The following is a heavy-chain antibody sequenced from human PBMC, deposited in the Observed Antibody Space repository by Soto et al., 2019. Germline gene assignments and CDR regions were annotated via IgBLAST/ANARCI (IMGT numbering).Heavy chain of an antibody. CDR3: AGEFGDPSWVSWCDP. CDR1: GGTFSSYT. CDR2: IIPILGIA. Sequence: QVQLVQSGAEVKKPGSSVKVSCKASGGTFSSYTISWVRQAPGQGLEWMGRIIPILGIANYAQKFQGRVTITADKSTSTAYMELSSLRSEDRAVYCCAGEFGDPSWVSWCDPWGQGTLVTVSS. J-gene: IGHJ5*02. V-gene: IGHV1-69*08. D-gene: IGHD2-21*02.